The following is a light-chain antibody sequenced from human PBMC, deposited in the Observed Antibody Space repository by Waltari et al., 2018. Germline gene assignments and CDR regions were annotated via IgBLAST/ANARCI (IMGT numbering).Light chain of an antibody. CDR3: QQYGSSPWT. V-gene: IGKV3-20*01. Sequence: EIVLTQSPGTLSLSPGERATLSCRASQSVSSSYLAWYQQKPGQAPRLLIYGASSRFTGIPDRFSGSGSGTDITLTISRLEPEDFAVYYCQQYGSSPWTFGQGTKVEIK. CDR2: GAS. CDR1: QSVSSSY. J-gene: IGKJ1*01.